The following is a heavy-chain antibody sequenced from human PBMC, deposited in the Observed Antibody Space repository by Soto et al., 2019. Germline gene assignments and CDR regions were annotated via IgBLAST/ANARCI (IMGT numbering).Heavy chain of an antibody. CDR3: ARIKLVDFFFINVDVYDMDV. V-gene: IGHV3-48*02. J-gene: IGHJ6*02. D-gene: IGHD2-15*01. Sequence: GGSLRLSCAASGFTLSNYAVNWVRQAPGKGLEWVSYISSDSRYIYHGDSVKGRFTISRDNARNSVFLQMNSLRDEDTVVYYCARIKLVDFFFINVDVYDMDVWGQGTPVTVSS. CDR1: GFTLSNYA. CDR2: ISSDSRYI.